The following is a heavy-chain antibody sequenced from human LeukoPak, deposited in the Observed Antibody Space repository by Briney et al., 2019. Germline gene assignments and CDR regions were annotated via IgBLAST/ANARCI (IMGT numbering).Heavy chain of an antibody. D-gene: IGHD2-15*01. J-gene: IGHJ3*02. CDR2: ISSSSSYI. V-gene: IGHV3-21*01. CDR1: GFTFSSYS. Sequence: SGGSLRLSCAASGFTFSSYSMTWVRQAPGKGLEWVSSISSSSSYIYYADSVKGRFTISRDNAKNSLYLQMNSLRAEDTAVYYCAREYCSGGSCYSDAFDIWGQGTMVTVSS. CDR3: AREYCSGGSCYSDAFDI.